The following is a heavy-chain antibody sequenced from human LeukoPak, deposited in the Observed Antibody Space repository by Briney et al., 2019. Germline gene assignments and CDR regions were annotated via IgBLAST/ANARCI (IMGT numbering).Heavy chain of an antibody. CDR3: ARDLTGGDYYFDY. D-gene: IGHD4-17*01. CDR2: ISYDGSNK. Sequence: PGRSLRLSCAASGFTFSSYAVHWVRQAPGKGLEWVAVISYDGSNKYYSDSVKGRFTISRDNSKKMLYLQMSSLRVEDSAVYYCARDLTGGDYYFDYWGQGTLVTVSS. CDR1: GFTFSSYA. V-gene: IGHV3-30*04. J-gene: IGHJ4*02.